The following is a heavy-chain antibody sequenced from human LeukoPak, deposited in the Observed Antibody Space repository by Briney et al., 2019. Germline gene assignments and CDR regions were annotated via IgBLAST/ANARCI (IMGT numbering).Heavy chain of an antibody. D-gene: IGHD4-11*01. CDR3: AKDTGVMTTENGQLFDY. V-gene: IGHV3-15*01. CDR1: GFTFSNAW. Sequence: PGGSLRLSCAASGFTFSNAWMSWVRQAPGKGLEWVGRIKSKTDGGTTDYAAPVKGRFTISRDDSKNTLYLQMNSLKTEDTAVYYCAKDTGVMTTENGQLFDYWGQGTLVTVSS. CDR2: IKSKTDGGTT. J-gene: IGHJ4*02.